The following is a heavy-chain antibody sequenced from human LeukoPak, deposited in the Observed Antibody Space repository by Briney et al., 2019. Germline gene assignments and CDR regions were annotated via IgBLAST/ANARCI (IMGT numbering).Heavy chain of an antibody. CDR2: IIPIFGTA. Sequence: ASVNVSCKASGGTFSSYAISWVRQAPGQGLEWMGGIIPIFGTANYAQKFQGRVTITTDESTSTAYMELSSLRSEDTAVYYCARAAHKIVVVPAATNWFDPWGQGTLVTVSS. CDR1: GGTFSSYA. J-gene: IGHJ5*02. CDR3: ARAAHKIVVVPAATNWFDP. D-gene: IGHD2-2*01. V-gene: IGHV1-69*05.